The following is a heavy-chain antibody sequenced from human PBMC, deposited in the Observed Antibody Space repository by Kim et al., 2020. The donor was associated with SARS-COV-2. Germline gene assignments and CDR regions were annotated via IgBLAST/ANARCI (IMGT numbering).Heavy chain of an antibody. CDR3: VKDRSNSWSFDY. CDR2: ISSDGSHK. D-gene: IGHD6-13*01. J-gene: IGHJ4*02. V-gene: IGHV3-30*18. CDR1: GFTFSSYY. Sequence: GGSLRLSCAASGFTFSSYYMHWVHQAPGKGLEWVALISSDGSHKSYADSVKGRFTISRDNSKSTLFLQMNSLRAEDTAVYYCVKDRSNSWSFDYWGQGAL.